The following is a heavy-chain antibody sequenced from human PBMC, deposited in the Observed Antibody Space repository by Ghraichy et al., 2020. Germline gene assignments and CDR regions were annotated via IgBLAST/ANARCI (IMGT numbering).Heavy chain of an antibody. J-gene: IGHJ4*02. CDR2: ISSSSSYI. D-gene: IGHD5-18*01. CDR1: GFTFSSYS. Sequence: GGSLRLSCAASGFTFSSYSMNWVRQAPGKGLEWVSSISSSSSYIYYADSVKGRFTISRDNAKNSLYLQMNSLRAEDTAVYYCARSVGYSYGIPDYWGQGTLVTVSS. V-gene: IGHV3-21*01. CDR3: ARSVGYSYGIPDY.